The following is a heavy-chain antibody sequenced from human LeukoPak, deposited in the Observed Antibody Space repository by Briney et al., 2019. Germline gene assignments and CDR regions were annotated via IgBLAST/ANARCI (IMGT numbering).Heavy chain of an antibody. J-gene: IGHJ3*02. CDR2: IYQNGGEK. V-gene: IGHV3-7*04. D-gene: IGHD1-26*01. CDR3: ARAREKWVPFDI. CDR1: GFTFSDYW. Sequence: QPGGFLRLFCAASGFTFSDYWMSWVRQAPGEGLEGVANIYQNGGEKYFVDSVKGRFTNSRDDAKNSLYLQMNSLTAEDTAVYYCARAREKWVPFDIWGQGTMVTVSS.